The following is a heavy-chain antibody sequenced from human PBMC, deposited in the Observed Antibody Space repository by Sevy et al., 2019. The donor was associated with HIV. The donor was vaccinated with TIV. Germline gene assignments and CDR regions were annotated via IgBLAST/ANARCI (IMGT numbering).Heavy chain of an antibody. CDR3: VREGRNYEYIWGTYHSGF. V-gene: IGHV3-30*04. Sequence: GGSLRLSCAASGFTFSGYAMHWVRQAPGKGLEWLAVISYDGSVKYYTNSVKGRFTISGDNTKNTLFLQLDSLGPGDTAGYYCVREGRNYEYIWGTYHSGFRDQGTLVTVSS. J-gene: IGHJ4*02. D-gene: IGHD3-16*02. CDR2: ISYDGSVK. CDR1: GFTFSGYA.